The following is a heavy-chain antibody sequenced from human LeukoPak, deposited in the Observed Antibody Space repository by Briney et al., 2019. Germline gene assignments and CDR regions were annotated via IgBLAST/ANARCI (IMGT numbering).Heavy chain of an antibody. Sequence: SQTLSLTCTVSGGSISSTIHYWGWIRQPPGKGLEWIGSIYYSGSPYSNPSLKSRVKISVDTSKNQVSLKLNSVTAADTAVYYYATLPLRTGNIDHWGQGTLVTVSS. CDR1: GGSISSTIHY. CDR3: ATLPLRTGNIDH. D-gene: IGHD7-27*01. V-gene: IGHV4-39*01. CDR2: IYYSGSP. J-gene: IGHJ4*02.